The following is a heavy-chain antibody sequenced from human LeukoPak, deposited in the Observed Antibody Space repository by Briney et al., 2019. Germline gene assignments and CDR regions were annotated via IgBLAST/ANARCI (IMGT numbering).Heavy chain of an antibody. CDR1: GYTFTGNY. CDR2: INPNSGGT. Sequence: SVKVSCKASGYTFTGNYMHWVRQAPGQGLEWMGWINPNSGGTNYAQKFQGRVTMTRDTSISTAYMELSGLRSDDTAVYYCARDSRDLRGYSYGPFDYWGQGTLVTVSS. J-gene: IGHJ4*02. D-gene: IGHD5-18*01. CDR3: ARDSRDLRGYSYGPFDY. V-gene: IGHV1-2*02.